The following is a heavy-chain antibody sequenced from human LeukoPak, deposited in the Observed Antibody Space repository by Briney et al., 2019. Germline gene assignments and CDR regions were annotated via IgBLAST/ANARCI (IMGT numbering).Heavy chain of an antibody. CDR1: EFTFSSYW. Sequence: PGGSLRLSCAASEFTFSSYWMRWVRQAPGKGLEWVANIQKDGSEKYYVDSVKGRFTISRDNAKKSLYLQMNSLRAEDTAVYYCARHLSVITGYTYGRGIDYWGEGALLSVSS. V-gene: IGHV3-7*01. J-gene: IGHJ4*02. CDR3: ARHLSVITGYTYGRGIDY. CDR2: IQKDGSEK. D-gene: IGHD5-18*01.